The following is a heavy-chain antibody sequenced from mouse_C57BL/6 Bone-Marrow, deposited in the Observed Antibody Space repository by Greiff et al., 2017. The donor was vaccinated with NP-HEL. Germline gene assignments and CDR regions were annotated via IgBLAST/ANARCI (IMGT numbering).Heavy chain of an antibody. J-gene: IGHJ2*01. D-gene: IGHD1-1*02. V-gene: IGHV1-52*01. CDR2: IDPSDSET. CDR1: GYTFTSYW. CDR3: ARERVAYFDY. Sequence: QVQLKQPGAELVRPGSSVKLSCKASGYTFTSYWMHWVKQRPIQGLEWIGNIDPSDSETHYNQKFKDKATLTVDKSSSTAYMQLSSLTSEDSAVYYCARERVAYFDYWGQGTTLTVSS.